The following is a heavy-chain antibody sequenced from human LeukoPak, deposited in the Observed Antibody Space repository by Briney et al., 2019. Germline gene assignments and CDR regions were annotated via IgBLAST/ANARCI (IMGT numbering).Heavy chain of an antibody. CDR3: ARSGIVVVLDAFDI. CDR1: GGTFSSYA. CDR2: IIPILGIA. J-gene: IGHJ3*02. Sequence: SVKVSCKASGGTFSSYAISWVRQAPGQGLEWMGRIIPILGIANYAQKFQGRVTITANKSTSTAYMELSSLRSEDTAVYYCARSGIVVVLDAFDIWGQGTMVTVSS. D-gene: IGHD3-22*01. V-gene: IGHV1-69*04.